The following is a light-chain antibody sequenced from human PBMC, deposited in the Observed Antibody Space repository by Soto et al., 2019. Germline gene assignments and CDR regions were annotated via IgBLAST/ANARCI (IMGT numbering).Light chain of an antibody. J-gene: IGLJ2*01. CDR1: SSDGGSDRY. Sequence: QSVLTQPASVSGSRGQSITISCTVNSSDGGSDRYVSWYQQRAGKAPQLMMYGFTYRPSGVPSRFSGSRSGNTASLTISGLQAEDEADYYCNSYVRGGAVIFGGGTKLTVL. CDR2: GFT. V-gene: IGLV2-14*01. CDR3: NSYVRGGAVI.